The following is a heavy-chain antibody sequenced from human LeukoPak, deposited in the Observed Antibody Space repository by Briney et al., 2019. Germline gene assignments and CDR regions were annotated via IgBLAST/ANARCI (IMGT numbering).Heavy chain of an antibody. CDR3: ASSGWELLPADY. CDR1: GLIFSIYW. D-gene: IGHD1-26*01. CDR2: INSDGSST. Sequence: GGSLTLSCALSGLIFSIYWVHWVRHAPEEGRVWGSRINSDGSSTSCADSVKGRFTISRDNAKNTLYMQVNSLRAEDTAVYYCASSGWELLPADYWGQGTLVTVSS. J-gene: IGHJ4*02. V-gene: IGHV3-74*01.